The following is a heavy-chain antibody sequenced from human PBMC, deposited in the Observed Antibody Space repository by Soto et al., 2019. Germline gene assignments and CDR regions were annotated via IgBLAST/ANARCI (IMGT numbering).Heavy chain of an antibody. J-gene: IGHJ3*02. V-gene: IGHV4-39*07. CDR3: ARLLGAAAGYAFDI. D-gene: IGHD6-13*01. CDR1: DASISGSSHY. CDR2: LYYSESA. Sequence: SETLSLTCTVSDASISGSSHYWGWLRQPPGKGREWIGNLYYSESAYYNPSLKSRVTISVDTSKNQFSLRLRSVTAADTAVYYCARLLGAAAGYAFDIWGQGTMVTVSS.